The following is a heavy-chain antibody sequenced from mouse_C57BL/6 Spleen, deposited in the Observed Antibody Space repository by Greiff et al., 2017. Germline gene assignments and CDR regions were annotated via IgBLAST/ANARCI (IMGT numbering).Heavy chain of an antibody. CDR1: GYTFTSYW. V-gene: IGHV1-50*01. Sequence: VQLQQPGAELVKPGASVKLSCKASGYTFTSYWMQWVKQRPGQGLEWIGEIDPSDSYTNYNQKFKGKATLTVDTSSSTAYMQLSSLTSEDSAVYYCARGGDLNFDYWGQGTTLTVSS. CDR3: ARGGDLNFDY. J-gene: IGHJ2*01. CDR2: IDPSDSYT.